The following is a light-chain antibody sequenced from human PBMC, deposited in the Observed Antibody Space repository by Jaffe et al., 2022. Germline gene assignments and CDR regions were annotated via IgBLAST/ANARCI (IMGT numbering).Light chain of an antibody. Sequence: SYELTQPPSVSVSPGQTASITCSGDKLGDKYACWYQQKPGQSPVLVIYQDSKRPSGIPERFSGSNSGNTATLTISGTQAMDEADYYCQAWDSSTGNYVFGTGTKVTVL. CDR1: KLGDKY. J-gene: IGLJ1*01. V-gene: IGLV3-1*01. CDR2: QDS. CDR3: QAWDSSTGNYV.